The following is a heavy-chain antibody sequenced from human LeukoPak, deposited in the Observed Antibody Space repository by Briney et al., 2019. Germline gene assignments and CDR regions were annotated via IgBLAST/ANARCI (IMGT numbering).Heavy chain of an antibody. V-gene: IGHV4-59*08. CDR1: GGYISSYY. Sequence: SETLSLTCTVSGGYISSYYWSWIRQPPGKGLEWIGYISYSGSTHYNPSLKSRVTISVDTSKNQFSLKLTSVTAADTAVYYCARQIYYYDSRGSDDAFDIWGQGTMVTVSS. J-gene: IGHJ3*02. CDR3: ARQIYYYDSRGSDDAFDI. D-gene: IGHD3-22*01. CDR2: ISYSGST.